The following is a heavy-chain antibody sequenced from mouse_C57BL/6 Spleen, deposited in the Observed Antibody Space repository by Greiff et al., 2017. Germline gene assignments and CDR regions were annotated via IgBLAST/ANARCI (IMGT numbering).Heavy chain of an antibody. CDR1: GFTFSDYG. CDR2: ISSGSSTI. Sequence: EVKLQESGGGLVKPGGSLKLSCAASGFTFSDYGMHWVRQAPEKGLEWVAYISSGSSTIYYADTVKGRFTISRDNAKNTLFLQMTSLRSEDTAMYYCARIPYYYGFDYWGQGTTLTVSS. CDR3: ARIPYYYGFDY. V-gene: IGHV5-17*01. J-gene: IGHJ2*01. D-gene: IGHD1-1*01.